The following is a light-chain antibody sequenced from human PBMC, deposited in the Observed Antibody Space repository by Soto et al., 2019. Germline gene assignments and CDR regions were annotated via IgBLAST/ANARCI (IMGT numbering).Light chain of an antibody. CDR3: QSYDNSLSAWV. V-gene: IGLV1-40*01. Sequence: QSVLTQPPSVSGAPGQRVTISCTGSSSNIGTNWPVHWYQQFPGIAPKLLIYDNNNRPSGAPDRFSGSKSGTSASLAITGLQAEDEADYYCQSYDNSLSAWVFGGGTKVTVL. CDR2: DNN. CDR1: SSNIGTNWP. J-gene: IGLJ3*02.